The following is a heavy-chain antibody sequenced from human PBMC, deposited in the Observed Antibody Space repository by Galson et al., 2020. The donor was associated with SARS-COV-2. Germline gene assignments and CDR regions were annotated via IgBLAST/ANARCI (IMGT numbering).Heavy chain of an antibody. J-gene: IGHJ4*02. D-gene: IGHD3-16*01. CDR3: AKDDPGDYVWGSLDY. CDR1: GFTFSSYG. Sequence: TGGSLRLSCAASGFTFSSYGMHWVRQAPGKGLEWVAVISYDGSNKYYEDSVKGRFTISRDNSKNTLYLQMNSLGAEDTAVYYCAKDDPGDYVWGSLDYWGQGTLVTVSS. V-gene: IGHV3-30*18. CDR2: ISYDGSNK.